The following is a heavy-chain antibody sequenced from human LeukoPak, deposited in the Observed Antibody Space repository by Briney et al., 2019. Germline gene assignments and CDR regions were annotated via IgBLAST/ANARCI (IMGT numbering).Heavy chain of an antibody. V-gene: IGHV3-33*06. CDR1: GFTFSSYG. D-gene: IGHD2-15*01. J-gene: IGHJ4*02. CDR3: AKALEEYCSGGSCYSCDY. CDR2: IWYDGSNK. Sequence: GGSLRLSCAASGFTFSSYGMHWVRQAPGKGLEWVGVIWYDGSNKYYADSVKGRFTISRDNSKNTLYLQMNSLRAEDTAVYYCAKALEEYCSGGSCYSCDYWGQGTLVTVSS.